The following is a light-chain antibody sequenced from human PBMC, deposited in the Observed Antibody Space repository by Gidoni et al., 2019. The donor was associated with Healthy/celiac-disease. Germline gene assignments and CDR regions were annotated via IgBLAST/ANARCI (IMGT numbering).Light chain of an antibody. CDR2: GAS. J-gene: IGKJ4*01. CDR3: QHFGN. V-gene: IGKV3-20*01. Sequence: EIVFSQSPVTLSLSPGQSATLSCRASQSISSSQLAWYQQKPGQAPRPLMYGASSRATGIPDRFSGSGSGTDFTLTISRLEPEDCAVYYCQHFGNFGGGTKVE. CDR1: QSISSSQ.